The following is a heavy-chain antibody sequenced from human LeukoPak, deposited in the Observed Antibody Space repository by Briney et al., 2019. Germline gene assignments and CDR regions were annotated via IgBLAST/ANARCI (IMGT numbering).Heavy chain of an antibody. CDR1: GGSISSSSYY. J-gene: IGHJ6*03. D-gene: IGHD6-25*01. Sequence: SETLSLTCTASGGSISSSSYYWGWIRQPPGKGLEWIGSIYYSGSTYYNPSLKSRVTISVDTSKNQFSLKLSSVTAADTAVYYCARIPRIAASGAHYYMDVWGKGTTVTVSS. CDR3: ARIPRIAASGAHYYMDV. CDR2: IYYSGST. V-gene: IGHV4-39*01.